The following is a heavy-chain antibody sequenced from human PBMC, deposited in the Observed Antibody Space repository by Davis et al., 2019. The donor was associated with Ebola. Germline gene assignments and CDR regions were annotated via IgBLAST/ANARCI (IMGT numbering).Heavy chain of an antibody. J-gene: IGHJ6*02. Sequence: AASVKVSCKASGYTFTSYGISWVRQAPGQGLEWMGWISAYNGNTNYAQKLQGRVTMTTATSTSTAYMELRSLRSDDTAVYYCARDGDTIFGVVSGYYYGMDVWGQGTTVTVSS. CDR2: ISAYNGNT. CDR1: GYTFTSYG. V-gene: IGHV1-18*01. CDR3: ARDGDTIFGVVSGYYYGMDV. D-gene: IGHD3-3*01.